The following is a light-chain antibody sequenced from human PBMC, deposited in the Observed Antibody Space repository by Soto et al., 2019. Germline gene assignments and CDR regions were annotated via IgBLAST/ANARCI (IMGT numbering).Light chain of an antibody. CDR3: SSYTSSSSLVV. CDR1: SSDVGGYNY. CDR2: DVS. Sequence: QSALTQPASVSGSPGQSIPISCTGTSSDVGGYNYVSWYQQHPGKAPKLMIYDVSNRPSGVSNRVSGSKSGNTASLTISWLQAEDEADDYCSSYTSSSSLVVFGGGTKLTVL. J-gene: IGLJ2*01. V-gene: IGLV2-14*01.